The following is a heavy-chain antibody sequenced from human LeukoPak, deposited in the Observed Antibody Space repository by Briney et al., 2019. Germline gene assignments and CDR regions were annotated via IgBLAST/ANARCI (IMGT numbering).Heavy chain of an antibody. V-gene: IGHV3-23*01. D-gene: IGHD6-19*01. CDR1: GFTFSMYS. CDR3: VRERDRGIEVADDFDY. CDR2: INDRGGYI. Sequence: GGSLRLSCAASGFTFSMYSMAWVRQAPGKGLEWVSVINDRGGYIQDADSVKGRFTISRDNSQNTLFLEMNSLRVEDTAVYYCVRERDRGIEVADDFDYWGQGTLVTVSS. J-gene: IGHJ4*02.